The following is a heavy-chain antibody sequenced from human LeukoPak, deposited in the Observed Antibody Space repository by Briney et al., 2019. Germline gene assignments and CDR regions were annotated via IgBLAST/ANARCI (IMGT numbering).Heavy chain of an antibody. Sequence: GGSLRLSCTASGFTFSGSAMHCVRQAPGKGLEWVGRIRSKVHSFATGYAASVIGRFTISRDDSKHTAYLQMNSLKTEDTAVYYCTRPPKNGYSDAFDIWGQGTVVTVSS. J-gene: IGHJ3*02. D-gene: IGHD5-24*01. CDR3: TRPPKNGYSDAFDI. CDR1: GFTFSGSA. CDR2: IRSKVHSFAT. V-gene: IGHV3-73*01.